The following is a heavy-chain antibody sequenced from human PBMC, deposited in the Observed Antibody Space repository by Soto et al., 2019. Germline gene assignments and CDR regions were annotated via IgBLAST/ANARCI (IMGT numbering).Heavy chain of an antibody. J-gene: IGHJ4*02. D-gene: IGHD3-16*02. CDR3: AREGDLSEDY. V-gene: IGHV3-48*02. CDR2: INSASSAT. CDR1: GFTFSAYS. Sequence: GGSLRLSCEASGFTFSAYSMNWVRQAPGRGLEWVSFINSASSATYYADSVRGRFTISRDNTKNSLYLQMNSLRDEDTAVYYCAREGDLSEDYWGLGSLVTVSS.